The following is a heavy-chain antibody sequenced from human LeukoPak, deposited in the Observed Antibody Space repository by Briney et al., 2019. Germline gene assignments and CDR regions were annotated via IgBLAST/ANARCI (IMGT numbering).Heavy chain of an antibody. CDR1: GFSFSAYS. J-gene: IGHJ4*02. Sequence: GGSLRLSCEASGFSFSAYSLNWVRQAPGKGLEWVAVIWGSGTHIYYADSVKGRFTISRDDSKNTVYLQLNSLRAEDTALYYCAKDRLPDNAYGIDSWGQGTLVTVSS. CDR3: AKDRLPDNAYGIDS. D-gene: IGHD4-17*01. V-gene: IGHV3-23*01. CDR2: IWGSGTHI.